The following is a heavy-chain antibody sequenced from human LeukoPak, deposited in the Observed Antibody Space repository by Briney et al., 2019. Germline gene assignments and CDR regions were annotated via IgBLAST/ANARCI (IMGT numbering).Heavy chain of an antibody. CDR1: GFTFSNYG. V-gene: IGHV3-33*06. CDR3: AKDGRGPGDDNSTWYNYYYYYMDV. CDR2: IWYDGSNE. J-gene: IGHJ6*03. D-gene: IGHD6-13*01. Sequence: GGSLRLSCAASGFTFSNYGMHWVRQAPGKGLEWVALIWYDGSNEYYADSVKGRFTISRDNSKNTLYLQMNSLRAEDTAVYSCAKDGRGPGDDNSTWYNYYYYYMDVWGKGTTVTVSS.